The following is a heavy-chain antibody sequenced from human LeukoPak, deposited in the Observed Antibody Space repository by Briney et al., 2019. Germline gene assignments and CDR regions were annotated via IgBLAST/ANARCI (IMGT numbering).Heavy chain of an antibody. CDR1: GYTVISYG. CDR2: ISPYTTKT. CDR3: AREGGVGPTAPPDYYSYQMDV. V-gene: IGHV1-18*01. J-gene: IGHJ6*03. Sequence: VASVKVSCKASGYTVISYGITWVRQAPGQGLEWMGWISPYTTKTNYAQSLQGRVTMTTDTSTSTAYMELRSLRSDDTAVYYCAREGGVGPTAPPDYYSYQMDVWGKGTTVTVSS. D-gene: IGHD1-26*01.